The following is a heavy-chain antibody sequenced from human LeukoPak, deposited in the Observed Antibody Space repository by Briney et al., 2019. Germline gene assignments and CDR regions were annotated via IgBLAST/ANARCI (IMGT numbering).Heavy chain of an antibody. CDR1: GFTFSSYG. D-gene: IGHD4-11*01. V-gene: IGHV3-33*06. J-gene: IGHJ6*03. CDR2: IWYDGSNK. Sequence: GGSLRLSXAASGFTFSSYGMHWVRQAPGKGLEWVAVIWYDGSNKYYADSVKGRFTISRDNSKNTLYQQMNSLRAEDTAVYYCAKALTTGYYYYMDVWGKGTTVTVSS. CDR3: AKALTTGYYYYMDV.